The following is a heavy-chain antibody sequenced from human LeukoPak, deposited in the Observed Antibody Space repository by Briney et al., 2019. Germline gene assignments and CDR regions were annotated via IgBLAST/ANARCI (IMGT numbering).Heavy chain of an antibody. Sequence: LTLSTVTTAITFTSYAMPWISQTAGKGQEGQAALPYHRSNKYYAAYVKGRFTISRDNSKNTLYLQMNSLRAEDTAVYYCARTPRDTAMSNSVFDYWGQGTLVTVSS. D-gene: IGHD5-18*01. V-gene: IGHV3-30*04. J-gene: IGHJ4*02. CDR3: ARTPRDTAMSNSVFDY. CDR2: LPYHRSNK. CDR1: AITFTSYA.